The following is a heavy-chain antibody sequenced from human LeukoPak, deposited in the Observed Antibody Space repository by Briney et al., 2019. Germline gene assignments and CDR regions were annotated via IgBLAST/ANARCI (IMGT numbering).Heavy chain of an antibody. Sequence: SVKVSCKASGGTFSNFAFSWVRQAPGQGLQGVGRIIPIVDVTSYAQNFKGRVTITADESTTTAYMELSSLRSEDTAVYYCAREMGDREFYFDYWGQGTLVTVSS. V-gene: IGHV1-69*04. D-gene: IGHD3-10*01. CDR2: IIPIVDVT. CDR3: AREMGDREFYFDY. CDR1: GGTFSNFA. J-gene: IGHJ4*02.